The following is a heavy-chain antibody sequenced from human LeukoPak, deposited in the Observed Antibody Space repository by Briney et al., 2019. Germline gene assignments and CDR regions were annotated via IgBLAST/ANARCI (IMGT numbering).Heavy chain of an antibody. V-gene: IGHV3-7*01. CDR1: GFTFSSDA. CDR3: ASEINWGSGAFDV. D-gene: IGHD7-27*01. CDR2: IKEDGSEK. Sequence: GGSLRLSCAASGFTFSSDAMTWVRQAPGKGLEWVANIKEDGSEKYYVDSMKGRFTISRDNAKNSLYLQMNSLRAEDTAVYYCASEINWGSGAFDVWGQGTMVTVSS. J-gene: IGHJ3*01.